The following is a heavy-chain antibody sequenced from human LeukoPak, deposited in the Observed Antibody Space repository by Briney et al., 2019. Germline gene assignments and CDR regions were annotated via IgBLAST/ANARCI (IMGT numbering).Heavy chain of an antibody. D-gene: IGHD1-26*01. Sequence: SETLSLTCSVSGASFSSSPYYWAWIRQPRGKGLEWIGSLYYAATTHYTPSLNRQITMPVDTSDHQSSPLLSSVTPAGMPVYYCARQGEHGGTYYYMDVWGKGITVTVSS. CDR2: LYYAATT. CDR3: ARQGEHGGTYYYMDV. J-gene: IGHJ6*03. V-gene: IGHV4-39*01. CDR1: GASFSSSPYY.